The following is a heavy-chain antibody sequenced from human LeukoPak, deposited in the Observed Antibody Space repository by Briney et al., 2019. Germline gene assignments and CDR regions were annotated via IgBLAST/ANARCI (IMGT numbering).Heavy chain of an antibody. CDR3: ARRYYDSSGYYLPDY. J-gene: IGHJ4*02. CDR2: ISSSSSYT. Sequence: GGSLRLSCAASGFTFSDYYMSWIRQAPGKGLEWVPYISSSSSYTNYADSVKGRFTISRDNAKNSLYLQMNSLRAEDTAVYYCARRYYDSSGYYLPDYWGQGTLVTVSS. V-gene: IGHV3-11*03. CDR1: GFTFSDYY. D-gene: IGHD3-22*01.